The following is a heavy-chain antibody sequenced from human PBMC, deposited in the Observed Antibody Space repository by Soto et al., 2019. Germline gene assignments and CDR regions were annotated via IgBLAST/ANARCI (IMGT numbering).Heavy chain of an antibody. D-gene: IGHD3-22*01. V-gene: IGHV5-51*01. CDR2: IYPGNSDT. Sequence: PGESLKISCKGSGYSFTSYWIGWVRQMPGKGPEWMGIIYPGNSDTRYSPSFQGQVTISADRSISTAYLHWTSLKASDTAMYYCARLVPPPYYYDSSGYHPRYFDYWGQGTLVTVSS. CDR3: ARLVPPPYYYDSSGYHPRYFDY. CDR1: GYSFTSYW. J-gene: IGHJ4*02.